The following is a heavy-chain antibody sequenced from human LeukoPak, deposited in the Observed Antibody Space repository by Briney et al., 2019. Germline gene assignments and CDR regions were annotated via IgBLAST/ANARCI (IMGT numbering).Heavy chain of an antibody. CDR3: ARDKNSGECSEIDY. D-gene: IGHD1-26*01. CDR1: GFTFSNYW. CDR2: INRDGSTT. Sequence: PGGSLRLSCAASGFTFSNYWVHWVRQAPGKGLVWVSRINRDGSTTKYADSVKGRFTVSRDNAKNTLNLQMNSLRAEDTAVYYCARDKNSGECSEIDYWGQGTLVTVSS. V-gene: IGHV3-74*03. J-gene: IGHJ4*02.